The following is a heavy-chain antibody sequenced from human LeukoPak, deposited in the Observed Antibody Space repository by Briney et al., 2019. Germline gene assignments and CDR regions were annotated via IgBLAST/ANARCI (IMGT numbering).Heavy chain of an antibody. V-gene: IGHV1-69*04. D-gene: IGHD2-2*01. Sequence: SVKVSCKASGGTFSSYAISWVGQAPGQGLEWMGRIIPSLGIANYAQKFQGRVTITADKSTSTAYMELSSLRSEDTAVYYCARRPGYCSSTSCYGVLDYWGQGTLVTVSS. CDR2: IIPSLGIA. CDR3: ARRPGYCSSTSCYGVLDY. J-gene: IGHJ4*02. CDR1: GGTFSSYA.